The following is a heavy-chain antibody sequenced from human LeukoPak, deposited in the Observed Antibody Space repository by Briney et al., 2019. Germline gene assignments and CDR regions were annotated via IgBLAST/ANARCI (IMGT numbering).Heavy chain of an antibody. V-gene: IGHV4-59*01. J-gene: IGHJ4*02. CDR1: GGSLSSYY. CDR3: ARAPGIAAAGTHFDF. Sequence: SETLSLTCTVSGGSLSSYYWSWIRQPPGKGLEWIGYIYYSGSAKYNPSLKTRVTISVDTFKNQFSLKLSSVTAGDTAVYYCARAPGIAAAGTHFDFWGQGTLVTVSS. D-gene: IGHD6-13*01. CDR2: IYYSGSA.